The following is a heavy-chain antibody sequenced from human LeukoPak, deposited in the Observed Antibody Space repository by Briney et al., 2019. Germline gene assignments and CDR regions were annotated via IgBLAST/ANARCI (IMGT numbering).Heavy chain of an antibody. J-gene: IGHJ4*02. Sequence: KSGGSLRLSCAASGFTFSSYTMSWVRQAPGKGLEWVGRIKSKTDGGTTDYAAPVKGRFTISRDDSKNTLYLQMNSLKTEDTAVYYCTTTPEGWYNYWGQGTLVTVSS. CDR3: TTTPEGWYNY. D-gene: IGHD6-19*01. V-gene: IGHV3-15*01. CDR2: IKSKTDGGTT. CDR1: GFTFSSYT.